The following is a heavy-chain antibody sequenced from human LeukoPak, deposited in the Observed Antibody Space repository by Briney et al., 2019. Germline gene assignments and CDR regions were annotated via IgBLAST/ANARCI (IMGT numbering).Heavy chain of an antibody. J-gene: IGHJ4*02. CDR2: IYYSGST. D-gene: IGHD6-13*01. Sequence: SETLSLTCTVSGGSISSGGYYWSWIRQHPGKSLEWIGYIYYSGSTYYNPSLKSRVTISVDTSKNQFSLKLSSVTAADTAVYYCARKRPYSSSWQGFDYWGQGTLVTVSS. CDR3: ARKRPYSSSWQGFDY. V-gene: IGHV4-31*03. CDR1: GGSISSGGYY.